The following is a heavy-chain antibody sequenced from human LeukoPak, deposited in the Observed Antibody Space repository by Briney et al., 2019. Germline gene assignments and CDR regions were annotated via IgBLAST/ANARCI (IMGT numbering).Heavy chain of an antibody. D-gene: IGHD6-19*01. CDR2: IIPIFGTA. CDR1: GGTFSSYA. V-gene: IGHV1-69*01. CDR3: ARDRGYSSGWYEFDY. J-gene: IGHJ4*02. Sequence: SVKVSCKASGGTFSSYAISWVRQAPGQGLEWMGGIIPIFGTANYAQKFQGRVTITADEATSTAYMELSSLRSEDTAVYYCARDRGYSSGWYEFDYWGQGTLVTVSS.